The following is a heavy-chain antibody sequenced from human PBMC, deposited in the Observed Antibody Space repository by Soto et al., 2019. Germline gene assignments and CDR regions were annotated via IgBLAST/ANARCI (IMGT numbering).Heavy chain of an antibody. J-gene: IGHJ6*02. CDR2: IKSKTDGGTT. CDR1: GFTFSNAW. Sequence: GWSLRLSCAASGFTFSNAWMNWVRQAPGKGLEWVGRIKSKTDGGTTDYAAPVKGRFTISRDDSKNTLYLQMNSLKTEDTAVYYCTTDNISKYGMDVWGQGTTVTVSS. V-gene: IGHV3-15*07. CDR3: TTDNISKYGMDV.